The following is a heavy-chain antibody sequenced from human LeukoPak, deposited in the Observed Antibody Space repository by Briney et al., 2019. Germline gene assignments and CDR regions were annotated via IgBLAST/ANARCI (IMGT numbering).Heavy chain of an antibody. V-gene: IGHV3-23*01. CDR3: ASLVDTAMFDH. CDR2: ISGNGRST. Sequence: GGSLRLSCAASGFTFSSYAMSWVRQAPGKGLEWVSVISGNGRSTYYADSVKGRFTISRDNSKNTLYLQMNSLRAEDTAVYFCASLVDTAMFDHWGQGTLVTVSS. J-gene: IGHJ4*02. D-gene: IGHD5-18*01. CDR1: GFTFSSYA.